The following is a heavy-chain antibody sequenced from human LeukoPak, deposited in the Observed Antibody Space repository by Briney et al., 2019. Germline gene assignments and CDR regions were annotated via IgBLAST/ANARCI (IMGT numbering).Heavy chain of an antibody. CDR1: GFTFSNYW. J-gene: IGHJ4*02. CDR3: ARDREYSSGWYYDY. Sequence: PGGSLRLSCATSGFTFSNYWMTWVRQAPGKGLEWVASIKQDGSEKYYVDSVKGRFTISRDNAKNSLYLQMNSLRAEDTAVYYCARDREYSSGWYYDYWGQGTLVTVSS. CDR2: IKQDGSEK. D-gene: IGHD6-19*01. V-gene: IGHV3-7*03.